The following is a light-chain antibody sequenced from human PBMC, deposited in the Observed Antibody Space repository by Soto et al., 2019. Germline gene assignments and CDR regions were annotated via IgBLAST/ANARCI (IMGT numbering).Light chain of an antibody. CDR2: EGS. V-gene: IGLV2-23*03. CDR3: CSYAGSSTFSYV. J-gene: IGLJ1*01. Sequence: QSALTQPASVSGSPGQSITISCTGTSSDVWSYNLVSWYQQHPGKAPKLMIYEGSKRPSGVSNRFSGSKSGNTASLTISGLQAEDEADYYCCSYAGSSTFSYVFGTGTKVTVL. CDR1: SSDVWSYNL.